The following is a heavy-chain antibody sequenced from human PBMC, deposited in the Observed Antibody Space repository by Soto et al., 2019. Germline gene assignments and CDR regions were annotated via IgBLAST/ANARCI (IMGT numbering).Heavy chain of an antibody. CDR3: ARGGIFGRDDDWFDP. D-gene: IGHD3-3*01. J-gene: IGHJ5*02. V-gene: IGHV4-59*01. Sequence: SETLSLTCTVSGGSISIYYWSLIRQPPGKGLEWIGYIYYSGSTNYNPSLKSRVTISVDTSKNQFSLKLSSVTAADTAVYYCARGGIFGRDDDWFDPWGQGTLVTVSS. CDR2: IYYSGST. CDR1: GGSISIYY.